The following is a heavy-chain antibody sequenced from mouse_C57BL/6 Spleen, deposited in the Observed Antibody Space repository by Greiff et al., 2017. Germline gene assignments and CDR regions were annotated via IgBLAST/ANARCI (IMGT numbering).Heavy chain of an antibody. V-gene: IGHV1-82*01. CDR2: IYPGDGDT. D-gene: IGHD1-1*01. CDR3: ARSTTGAMDY. Sequence: QVQLQQSGPELVKPGASVKISCKASGYAFSSSWMNWVKQRPGKGLEWIGRIYPGDGDTNYNGKFKGKATLTADKSSSTAYMQLSSLTSEDSAVCFCARSTTGAMDYWGQGTSVTVSS. CDR1: GYAFSSSW. J-gene: IGHJ4*01.